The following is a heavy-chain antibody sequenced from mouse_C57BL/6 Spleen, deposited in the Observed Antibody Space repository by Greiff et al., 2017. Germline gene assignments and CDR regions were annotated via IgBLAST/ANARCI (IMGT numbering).Heavy chain of an antibody. CDR2: ITPSCGYT. CDR3: ARELTGYFDY. CDR1: GYTFPSYW. V-gene: IGHV1-7*01. Sequence: QVQLQQSGAELAKPGASVKLSCKASGYTFPSYWMHWVKQRPGQGLEWIGYITPSCGYTKYNQTFKDKATLTADKSSSTAYMQLSSLRYEDSAVYYCARELTGYFDYWGQGTTLTVSS. J-gene: IGHJ2*01.